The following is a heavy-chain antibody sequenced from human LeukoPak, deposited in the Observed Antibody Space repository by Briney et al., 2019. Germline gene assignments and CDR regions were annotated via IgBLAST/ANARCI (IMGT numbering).Heavy chain of an antibody. D-gene: IGHD3-10*01. CDR1: GFTFSSYG. CDR3: AKGRSSGSYTFDY. V-gene: IGHV3-30*18. CDR2: ISYDGSNK. J-gene: IGHJ4*02. Sequence: HPGGSLRLSCAASGFTFSSYGMHWVRQAPGKGLEWVAVISYDGSNKYYADSVKGRFTISRDNSKNTLYLQMNSLRVEDTAVYYCAKGRSSGSYTFDYWGQGTLVTVSS.